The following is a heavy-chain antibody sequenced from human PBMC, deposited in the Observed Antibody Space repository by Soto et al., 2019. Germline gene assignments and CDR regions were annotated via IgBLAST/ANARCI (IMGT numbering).Heavy chain of an antibody. V-gene: IGHV3-48*01. CDR1: GFPINTYS. D-gene: IGHD7-27*01. Sequence: EVQLVESGGGLVQPGGSLGLSCVASGFPINTYSWNWVRQPPGKGLEWVSYIRTRDSTIYYADSVKGRFTISTDSAKNSLYLHMDSLRAEDTAVYYCARGRNWGFDYWGQGALVTVSS. CDR2: IRTRDSTI. J-gene: IGHJ4*02. CDR3: ARGRNWGFDY.